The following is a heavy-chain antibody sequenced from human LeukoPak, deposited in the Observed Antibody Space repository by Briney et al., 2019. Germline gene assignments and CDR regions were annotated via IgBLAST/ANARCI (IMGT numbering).Heavy chain of an antibody. V-gene: IGHV4-59*01. CDR3: AREYGSGSYTN. D-gene: IGHD3-10*01. Sequence: SETLSLTCTVSGGSISSYYWSWIRQPPGKGLEWIGYIYYSGSTNYNPSLKSRVTVSVDTSKNQFSLKLSSVTAADTAVYYCAREYGSGSYTNWGQGTLVTVSS. J-gene: IGHJ4*02. CDR1: GGSISSYY. CDR2: IYYSGST.